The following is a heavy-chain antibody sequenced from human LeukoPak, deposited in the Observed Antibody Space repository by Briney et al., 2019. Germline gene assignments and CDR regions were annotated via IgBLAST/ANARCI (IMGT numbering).Heavy chain of an antibody. D-gene: IGHD3-3*02. CDR2: ISYNGGST. Sequence: GGSLRLSCAASGFTFTNYAMHWVRQAPGKGLEYVSAISYNGGSTYYANSVKGRFTISRDNSKNTLYLQMGSLRAEDMAVYYCARRFAAQLAFVDVWGKGTTVTISS. CDR1: GFTFTNYA. CDR3: ARRFAAQLAFVDV. V-gene: IGHV3-64*01. J-gene: IGHJ6*04.